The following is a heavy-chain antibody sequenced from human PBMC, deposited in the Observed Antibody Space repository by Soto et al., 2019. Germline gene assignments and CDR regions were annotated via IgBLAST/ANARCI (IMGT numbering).Heavy chain of an antibody. D-gene: IGHD3-22*01. J-gene: IGHJ4*02. Sequence: ASVKVSCKVSGYTLTELSMHLVLQAPGKGLEWMGGFDPEDGETIYAQKFQGRVTMTEDTSTDTAYMELSSLRSEDTAVYYCATDYDSSRAFDYWGQGTLVTVSS. CDR3: ATDYDSSRAFDY. V-gene: IGHV1-24*01. CDR1: GYTLTELS. CDR2: FDPEDGET.